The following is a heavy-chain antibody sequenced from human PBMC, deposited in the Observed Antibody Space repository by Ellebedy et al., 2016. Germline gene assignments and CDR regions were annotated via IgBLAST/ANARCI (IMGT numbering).Heavy chain of an antibody. Sequence: GGSLRLSCAASGFTFDDYAMHWVRQAPGKGLEWVSGISWNSGSIGYADSVKGRFTISRDNAKNSLYLQMNNLRAEDTALYYCASGFWSGPFDHWGQGTLVTVSS. V-gene: IGHV3-9*01. D-gene: IGHD3-3*01. CDR3: ASGFWSGPFDH. J-gene: IGHJ4*02. CDR2: ISWNSGSI. CDR1: GFTFDDYA.